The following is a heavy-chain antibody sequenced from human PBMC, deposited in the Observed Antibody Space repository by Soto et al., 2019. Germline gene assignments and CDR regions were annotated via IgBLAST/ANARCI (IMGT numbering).Heavy chain of an antibody. Sequence: PSETLSLTCTVSGGSISSGGYYWSWIRQHPGKGLEWIGYIYYSGSTYYNPSLKSRVTISVDTSKNQFSLKLSSVTAADTAVYYCAREPERGPSGGSCFYFDYWGQGTLVTVSS. D-gene: IGHD2-15*01. CDR2: IYYSGST. CDR3: AREPERGPSGGSCFYFDY. J-gene: IGHJ4*02. V-gene: IGHV4-31*03. CDR1: GGSISSGGYY.